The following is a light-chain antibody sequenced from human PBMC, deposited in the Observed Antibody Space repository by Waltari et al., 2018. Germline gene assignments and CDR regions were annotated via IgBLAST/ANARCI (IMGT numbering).Light chain of an antibody. CDR2: YAS. CDR3: HQSGSLPFT. J-gene: IGKJ3*01. Sequence: EIVLTQYPDFQSVTPKETVTITCRASQSIGSSLHWYQQKPDQSPKLLIKYASQSFSGVPSRFSGSGSGTDFTLTINSLEAEDAATYYCHQSGSLPFTFGPGTKVDIK. CDR1: QSIGSS. V-gene: IGKV6-21*01.